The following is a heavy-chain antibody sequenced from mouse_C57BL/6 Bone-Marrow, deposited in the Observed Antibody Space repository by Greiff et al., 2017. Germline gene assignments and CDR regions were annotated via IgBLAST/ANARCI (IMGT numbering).Heavy chain of an antibody. CDR1: GYTFPDYA. V-gene: IGHV1-67*01. CDR2: ISTYSGDA. J-gene: IGHJ1*03. CDR3: ASPYYGSSYGYWYCEV. D-gene: IGHD1-1*01. Sequence: VQLQQSGPELVRPGVSVKISCKGSGYTFPDYAMHWVKQSHAKSLEWIGVISTYSGDASYNQKFKDKATMPVDKSSSTAYMELARLTSEDSAVYYCASPYYGSSYGYWYCEVWGTGTTVTVAS.